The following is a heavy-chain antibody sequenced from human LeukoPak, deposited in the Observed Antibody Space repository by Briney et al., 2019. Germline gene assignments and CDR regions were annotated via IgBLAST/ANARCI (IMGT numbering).Heavy chain of an antibody. D-gene: IGHD3-22*01. CDR1: GGSISSGGYS. V-gene: IGHV4-30-2*01. J-gene: IGHJ3*02. CDR2: IYHSGST. Sequence: SETLSLTCAVSGGSISSGGYSWSWIRQPPGKGLEWIGYIYHSGSTYYNPSLKSRVTISVDRSKNQFSLKLSSVTAADTAVYYCSGYLWPTDAFDIWGQGTMVTVSS. CDR3: SGYLWPTDAFDI.